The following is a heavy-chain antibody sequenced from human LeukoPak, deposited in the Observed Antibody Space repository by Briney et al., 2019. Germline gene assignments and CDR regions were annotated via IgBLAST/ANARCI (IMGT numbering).Heavy chain of an antibody. V-gene: IGHV3-23*01. CDR3: ARKLWHRNDC. CDR1: GFTFSSSA. Sequence: GGSLRLSCAASGFTFSSSAMSWVRQVPGKGLEWVSAISGSGGSTYYADSVKGRFTVSRDNFKNTLYLQMNSLRAEDTALYYCARKLWHRNDCWGQGTLVTVSS. D-gene: IGHD3-16*01. J-gene: IGHJ4*02. CDR2: ISGSGGST.